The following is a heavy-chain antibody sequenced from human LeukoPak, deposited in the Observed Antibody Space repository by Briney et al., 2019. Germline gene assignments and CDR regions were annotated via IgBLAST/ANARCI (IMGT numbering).Heavy chain of an antibody. J-gene: IGHJ4*02. CDR1: GGSISIYY. Sequence: AETLSLTCTVSGGSISIYYWSWIRQPPGKGLEWIGYVYNGGSTDYNPSLKSRVTISADTSKNQFSLKLSSVIAADTAVYYCVRDRELNYWGQGILVTVSS. V-gene: IGHV4-59*01. D-gene: IGHD5-24*01. CDR3: VRDRELNY. CDR2: VYNGGST.